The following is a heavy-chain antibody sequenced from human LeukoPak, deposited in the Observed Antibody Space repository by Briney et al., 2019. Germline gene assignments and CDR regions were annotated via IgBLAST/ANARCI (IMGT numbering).Heavy chain of an antibody. CDR3: AKAGSGYDRRAFDY. J-gene: IGHJ4*02. Sequence: PGRSLRLSCAASGFTFDDYAMHWVRQAPGKGLEWVPGISWNSGSIGYADSVKGRFTISRDNAKNSLYLQMNSLRAEDMALYYCAKAGSGYDRRAFDYWGQGTLVTVSS. CDR1: GFTFDDYA. D-gene: IGHD5-12*01. V-gene: IGHV3-9*03. CDR2: ISWNSGSI.